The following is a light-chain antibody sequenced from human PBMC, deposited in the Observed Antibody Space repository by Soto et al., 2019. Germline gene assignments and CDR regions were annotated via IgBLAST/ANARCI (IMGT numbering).Light chain of an antibody. V-gene: IGLV1-40*01. CDR3: QSYDSVLTV. Sequence: QSVLTQSPSVSGAPGQRVTISCSGSRSNIGASYEEQWGQQVTGTAPKFLIYGDNNRPSGAPDRISGSKSGTSASLAITGLQAEDEADYSCQSYDSVLTVFGGGTKLTVL. CDR1: RSNIGASYE. J-gene: IGLJ3*02. CDR2: GDN.